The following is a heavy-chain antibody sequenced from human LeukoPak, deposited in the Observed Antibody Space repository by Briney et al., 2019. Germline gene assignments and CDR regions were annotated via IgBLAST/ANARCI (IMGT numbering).Heavy chain of an antibody. CDR3: ARTTWGYAFDL. J-gene: IGHJ3*01. CDR1: GGSISSYY. D-gene: IGHD7-27*01. Sequence: SETLSLTXTVSGGSISSYYWTWIRQPPGKGLEWIGYIYYSGSTNYNPSLKSRVTISLDTSKSQFSLKLSSVTAADTAVYYCARTTWGYAFDLWGQGTMVTVSS. V-gene: IGHV4-59*01. CDR2: IYYSGST.